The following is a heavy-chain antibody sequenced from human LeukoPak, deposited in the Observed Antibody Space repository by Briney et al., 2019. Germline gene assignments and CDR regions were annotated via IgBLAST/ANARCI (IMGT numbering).Heavy chain of an antibody. CDR2: INPNSGGT. D-gene: IGHD3-3*01. Sequence: XVSCXXXXXTFTXXXXHWVRQAPGQGLEWMGWINPNSGGTNYAQKFQGRVTMTRDTSISTAYMELSRLRSDDTAVYYCARAEYDFWSGYYMNYFDYWGQGTLVTVSS. V-gene: IGHV1-2*02. J-gene: IGHJ4*02. CDR3: ARAEYDFWSGYYMNYFDY. CDR1: XXTFTXXX.